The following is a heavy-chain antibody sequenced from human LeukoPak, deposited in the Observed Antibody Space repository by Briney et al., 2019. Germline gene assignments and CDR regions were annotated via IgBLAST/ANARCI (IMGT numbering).Heavy chain of an antibody. J-gene: IGHJ4*02. CDR1: GYTFTDYY. CDR3: AGLLLSGSYFDY. CDR2: IIPNNGGT. Sequence: GASVKVSCKASGYTFTDYYIHWLRQARGQGLEWMGWIIPNNGGTNYAPKFRGRVTMTRDTSISTAYMELSSLRSDDTAVYYCAGLLLSGSYFDYWGQGTLVTVSS. D-gene: IGHD1-26*01. V-gene: IGHV1-2*02.